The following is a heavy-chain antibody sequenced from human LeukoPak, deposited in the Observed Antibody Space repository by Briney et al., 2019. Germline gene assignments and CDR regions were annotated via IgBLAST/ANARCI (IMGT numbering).Heavy chain of an antibody. J-gene: IGHJ4*02. CDR2: IKQDGSEK. CDR3: AKGYCSSTSCYTAADY. D-gene: IGHD2-2*02. CDR1: GFTFSGYW. V-gene: IGHV3-7*01. Sequence: GGSLRLSCAASGFTFSGYWMSWVRQAPGKGLEWVANIKQDGSEKYYVDSVKGRFTISRDNAKNSLYLQMNSLRGEDTAVYYCAKGYCSSTSCYTAADYWGQGTLVTVSS.